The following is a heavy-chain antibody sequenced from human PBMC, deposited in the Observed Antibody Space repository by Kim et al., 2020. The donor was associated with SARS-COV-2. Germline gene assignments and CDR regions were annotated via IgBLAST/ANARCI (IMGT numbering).Heavy chain of an antibody. CDR3: TSVPGTTLACWDAFDI. J-gene: IGHJ3*02. CDR1: GFTFSGSA. Sequence: GGSLRLSCAASGFTFSGSALHWVRQASGKGLEWVGRIRSKANGYATAYAASLKGRFTISRDDAKNTAYLQMNSLKTEDTAVYYCTSVPGTTLACWDAFDIWWQGRMVTVSS. D-gene: IGHD1-1*01. V-gene: IGHV3-73*01. CDR2: IRSKANGYAT.